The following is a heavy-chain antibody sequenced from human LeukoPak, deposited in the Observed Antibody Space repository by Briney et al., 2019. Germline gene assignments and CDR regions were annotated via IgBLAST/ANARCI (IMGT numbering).Heavy chain of an antibody. D-gene: IGHD2-2*01. CDR1: GGSISITSYY. V-gene: IGHV4-39*07. J-gene: IGHJ3*02. CDR2: MYSSGST. CDR3: ARGPPDCSSTSCYAFDAFDI. Sequence: TPSETLSLTCTVSGGSISITSYYWGWIRQPPGKGLEWIGSMYSSGSTYYNPSLKSRVTISVDTSKNQFSLKLSSVTAADTAVYYCARGPPDCSSTSCYAFDAFDIWGQGTMVTVSS.